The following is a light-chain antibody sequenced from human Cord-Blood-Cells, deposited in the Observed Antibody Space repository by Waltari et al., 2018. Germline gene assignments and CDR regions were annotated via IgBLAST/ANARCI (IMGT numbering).Light chain of an antibody. Sequence: VLRKFPGTLTSSPGERATLSCRASQSVSSTYVAWYQQKPGQAPRLLISGASSRATVSPDRFSGSGSGTDFTLTISRLEPEDFAVYYCQQYGSSPWTFGQGTKVEIK. CDR3: QQYGSSPWT. V-gene: IGKV3-20*01. J-gene: IGKJ1*01. CDR2: GAS. CDR1: QSVSSTY.